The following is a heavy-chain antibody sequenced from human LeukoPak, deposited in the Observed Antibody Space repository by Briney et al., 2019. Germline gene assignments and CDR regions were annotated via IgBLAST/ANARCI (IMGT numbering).Heavy chain of an antibody. CDR1: GVSISSSNSY. CDR3: ARQTGSGLFILP. CDR2: IYYSGNT. V-gene: IGHV4-39*01. D-gene: IGHD3/OR15-3a*01. Sequence: SETLSLTCTVSGVSISSSNSYWGWISQPPGKGLEWIGRIYYSGNTYYNASLKSQVSISIDTSKNQFSLRLTSVTAADTAVYYCARQTGSGLFILPGGQGTLVTVSS. J-gene: IGHJ4*02.